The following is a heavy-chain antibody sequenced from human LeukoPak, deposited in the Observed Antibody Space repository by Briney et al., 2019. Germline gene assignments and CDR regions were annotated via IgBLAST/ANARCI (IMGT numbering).Heavy chain of an antibody. J-gene: IGHJ6*03. CDR1: RFTFSTYY. Sequence: GGSLRLSCAASRFTFSTYYMIWVRQAPGKGLEGVSSISTSSSYIYYADSLKGRFTISRDNAKNSLYLQMNSLRAEDTAVYYCARVGPWVNPDYYYYYMDVWGKGTTVTVSS. D-gene: IGHD1-14*01. V-gene: IGHV3-21*01. CDR3: ARVGPWVNPDYYYYYMDV. CDR2: ISTSSSYI.